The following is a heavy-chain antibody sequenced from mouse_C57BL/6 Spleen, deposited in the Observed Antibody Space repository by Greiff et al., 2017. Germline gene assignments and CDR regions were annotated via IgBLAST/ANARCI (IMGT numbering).Heavy chain of an antibody. V-gene: IGHV1-52*01. CDR3: ARMGLRGDYYAMDY. CDR1: GYTFTSYW. Sequence: QVQLQQSGAELVRPGSSVKLSCKASGYTFTSYWMHWVKQRPIQGLEWIGNIDPSDSETHYNQKFKDKATLTVDISSSTAYMQLSSLTSEDSAVYYCARMGLRGDYYAMDYWGQGTSDTVSS. D-gene: IGHD2-4*01. CDR2: IDPSDSET. J-gene: IGHJ4*01.